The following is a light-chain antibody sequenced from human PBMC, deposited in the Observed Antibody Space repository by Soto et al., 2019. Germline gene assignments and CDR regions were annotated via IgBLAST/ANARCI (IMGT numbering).Light chain of an antibody. CDR3: QQSYSTPRS. J-gene: IGKJ1*01. CDR2: AAS. V-gene: IGKV1-39*01. CDR1: QSISSY. Sequence: DIQMTQSPSSLSASVGDRVTITCRASQSISSYVNWYQQKPGKAPKLLIYAASSLQSGVPSRFSGSGSGTDFTLTISSLQPVDFATYYCQQSYSTPRSFGQGTKVAIK.